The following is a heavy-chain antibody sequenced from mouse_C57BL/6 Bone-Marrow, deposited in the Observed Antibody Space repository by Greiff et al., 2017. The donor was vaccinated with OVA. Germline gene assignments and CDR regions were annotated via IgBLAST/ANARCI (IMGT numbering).Heavy chain of an antibody. J-gene: IGHJ2*01. D-gene: IGHD2-5*01. V-gene: IGHV14-4*01. CDR2: IDPENGDT. Sequence: VHVKQSGAELVRPGASVKLSCTASGFNIKDDYMHWVQQRPEQGLEWIGWIDPENGDTEYASKFQGKATITADTSSNTAYLQLSSLTSEDTAVYYCTLFYYSNYVDFDYWGQGTTLTVSS. CDR1: GFNIKDDY. CDR3: TLFYYSNYVDFDY.